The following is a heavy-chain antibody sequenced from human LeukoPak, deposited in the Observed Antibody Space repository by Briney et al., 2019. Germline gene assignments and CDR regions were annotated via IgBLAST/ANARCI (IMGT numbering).Heavy chain of an antibody. V-gene: IGHV4-30-4*01. CDR3: ARRSSGWYDY. CDR1: GGSISSGDYY. J-gene: IGHJ4*02. CDR2: IYYSGTT. D-gene: IGHD6-19*01. Sequence: SETLSLTCTVSGGSISSGDYYWTWIRQPPGKGLEWIGYIYYSGTTYYNPSLKSRVSISVDTSKNQFSLNLSSATAADTAVYYCARRSSGWYDYWSQGTLVTVSS.